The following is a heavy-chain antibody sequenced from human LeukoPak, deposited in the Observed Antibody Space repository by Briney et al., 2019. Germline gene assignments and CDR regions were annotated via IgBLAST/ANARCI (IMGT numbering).Heavy chain of an antibody. CDR1: GGSISSYY. CDR3: ARSVRSQQDAFDI. V-gene: IGHV4-59*01. Sequence: SETLSLTCTVSGGSISSYYWSWIRQPPGKGLEWIGYIYYSGSTNYNPSLKSRVTISVDTSKNQFSLKLSFVTAADTAVYYCARSVRSQQDAFDIWGQGTMVTVSS. J-gene: IGHJ3*02. CDR2: IYYSGST.